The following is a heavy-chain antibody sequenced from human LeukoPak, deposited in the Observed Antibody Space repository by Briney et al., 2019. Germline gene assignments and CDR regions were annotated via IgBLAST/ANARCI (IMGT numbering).Heavy chain of an antibody. D-gene: IGHD5-12*01. V-gene: IGHV3-33*01. Sequence: GRSLRLSRAASGFTFSSYGMHWVRQAPGKGLEWVAVIWYDGSNKHYTDSVKGRFTISRDNSKNTLYLQMNSLRAEDTAVYYCARGTYIVATNYAFDIWGQGTMVTVSS. J-gene: IGHJ3*02. CDR2: IWYDGSNK. CDR1: GFTFSSYG. CDR3: ARGTYIVATNYAFDI.